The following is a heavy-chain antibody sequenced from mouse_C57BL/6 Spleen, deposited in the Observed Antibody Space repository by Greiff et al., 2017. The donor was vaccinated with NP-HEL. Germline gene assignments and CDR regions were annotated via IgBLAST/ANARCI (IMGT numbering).Heavy chain of an antibody. V-gene: IGHV7-3*01. CDR1: GFTFTDYY. D-gene: IGHD2-1*01. CDR2: IRNKANGYTT. Sequence: EVKLVESGGGLVQPGGSLSLSCAASGFTFTDYYMSWVRQPPGQALEWFGFIRNKANGYTTEYSVSVKGRFTSTRDKSQSILYLQMKARRAEDGATDSCERGGKLKVGDYWGQGTTLTVSS. J-gene: IGHJ2*01. CDR3: ERGGKLKVGDY.